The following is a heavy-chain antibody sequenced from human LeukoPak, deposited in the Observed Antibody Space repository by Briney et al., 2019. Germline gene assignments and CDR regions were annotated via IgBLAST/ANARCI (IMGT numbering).Heavy chain of an antibody. D-gene: IGHD3-22*01. J-gene: IGHJ3*02. CDR2: MNPNSGNT. Sequence: ASVKVSCKASGYTFTSYDINWVRQATGQGLEWMGWMNPNSGNTGYAQKFQGRVTITRNTSISTAYMELSSLRSEDTAVYYCARDLSFYYYDSSGHQKGADAFDIWGQGTMVTVSS. CDR1: GYTFTSYD. CDR3: ARDLSFYYYDSSGHQKGADAFDI. V-gene: IGHV1-8*03.